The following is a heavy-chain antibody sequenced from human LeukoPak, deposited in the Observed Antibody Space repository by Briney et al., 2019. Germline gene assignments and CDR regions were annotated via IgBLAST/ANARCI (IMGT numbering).Heavy chain of an antibody. J-gene: IGHJ3*02. Sequence: SSETLSLTCAVYGGSFSGYYWSWIRQPPGKGLEWIGEINHSGSTNYNPSLKSRVTISVDTSKNQFSLKLSSVTAADTAVYYCARGNGGITIFGVVINGDAFDIWGQGTMVTVSS. CDR1: GGSFSGYY. D-gene: IGHD3-3*01. V-gene: IGHV4-34*01. CDR2: INHSGST. CDR3: ARGNGGITIFGVVINGDAFDI.